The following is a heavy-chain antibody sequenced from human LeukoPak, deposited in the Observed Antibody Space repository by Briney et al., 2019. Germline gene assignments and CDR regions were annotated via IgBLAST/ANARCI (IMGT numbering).Heavy chain of an antibody. Sequence: ASVKVSCKASGYTFTGYYMHWVRQAPGQGLEWMGWMNPNSGNTGYAQKFQGRVTMTRNTSISTAYMELSSLRSEDTAVYYCAKAPVTTCSGAYCYPFDYWSQGTLVTVSS. J-gene: IGHJ4*02. CDR3: AKAPVTTCSGAYCYPFDY. CDR1: GYTFTGYY. CDR2: MNPNSGNT. D-gene: IGHD2-15*01. V-gene: IGHV1-8*02.